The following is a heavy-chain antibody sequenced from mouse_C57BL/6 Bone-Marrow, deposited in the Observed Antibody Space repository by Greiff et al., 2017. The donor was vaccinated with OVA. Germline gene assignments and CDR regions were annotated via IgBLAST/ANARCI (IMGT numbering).Heavy chain of an antibody. J-gene: IGHJ2*01. CDR2: INPNNGGT. CDR3: ARNYYGKDFTDY. V-gene: IGHV1-26*01. D-gene: IGHD1-1*01. CDR1: GYTFTDYY. Sequence: EVQLQQSGPELVKPGASVKISCKASGYTFTDYYMNWVKQSHGKSLEWIGDINPNNGGTSYNQKFKGKATVTVDKSSSTAYMELRSLTSEDAAVYYCARNYYGKDFTDYWGQGTTLTVSS.